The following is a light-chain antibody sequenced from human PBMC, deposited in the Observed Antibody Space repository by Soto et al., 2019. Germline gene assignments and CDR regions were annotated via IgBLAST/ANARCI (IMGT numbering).Light chain of an antibody. CDR2: EVS. CDR3: SSYAGSNPSYV. Sequence: QSVLTQPPSASGSPGQSVTISCTGTSSDVGGYNYVSWYQQHPGKAPKLMIYEVSKRPSGVPDRFSGSKSGNTASLTVSGLQAEDEADYYCSSYAGSNPSYVFGTGTKLTVL. CDR1: SSDVGGYNY. V-gene: IGLV2-8*01. J-gene: IGLJ1*01.